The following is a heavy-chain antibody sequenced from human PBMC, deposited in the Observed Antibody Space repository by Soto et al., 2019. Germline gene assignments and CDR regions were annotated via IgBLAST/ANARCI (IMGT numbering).Heavy chain of an antibody. V-gene: IGHV1-2*06. CDR1: GYTFIGYY. J-gene: IGHJ5*02. CDR2: INPRSGDT. Sequence: QVQLVQSGAEVKKPGASVKVSCKASGYTFIGYYIHWVRQAPGQGLEWMGRINPRSGDTTYAQKFQGRLTMTRDTSISTAYMELSSLRSDDTAVYYCGRDGVGATPLGWFDHWGQGSLVTVSS. CDR3: GRDGVGATPLGWFDH. D-gene: IGHD1-26*01.